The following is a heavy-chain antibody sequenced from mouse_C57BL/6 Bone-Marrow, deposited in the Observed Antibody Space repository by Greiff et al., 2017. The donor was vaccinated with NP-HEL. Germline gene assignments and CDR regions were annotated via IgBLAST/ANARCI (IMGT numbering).Heavy chain of an antibody. D-gene: IGHD2-5*01. CDR2: IYPGSGST. V-gene: IGHV1-55*01. CDR1: GYTFTSYW. Sequence: QVQLQQPGAELVKPGASVKMSCKASGYTFTSYWITWVKQRPGQGLEWIGDIYPGSGSTNYNEKFKSKATLTVDTSSSTAYMQLSSLTSEDSAVYYCARSLSNSLYYYAMDYWGQGTSVTVSS. J-gene: IGHJ4*01. CDR3: ARSLSNSLYYYAMDY.